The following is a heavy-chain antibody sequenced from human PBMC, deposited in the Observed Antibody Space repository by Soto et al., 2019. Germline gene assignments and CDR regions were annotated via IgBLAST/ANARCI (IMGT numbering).Heavy chain of an antibody. CDR1: SGSISTYY. J-gene: IGHJ3*02. V-gene: IGHV4-59*01. Sequence: QVQLQESGPGLVKPSETLSLTCTVSSGSISTYYWSWIRQPPGKGLEWLGYVYYSGYTNYNPSLKSRVTISVDTSKHQFSLKLASVTAADTAVYYCAMGLYGDDSWEDADIWGQGTMVTVSS. CDR2: VYYSGYT. D-gene: IGHD4-17*01. CDR3: AMGLYGDDSWEDADI.